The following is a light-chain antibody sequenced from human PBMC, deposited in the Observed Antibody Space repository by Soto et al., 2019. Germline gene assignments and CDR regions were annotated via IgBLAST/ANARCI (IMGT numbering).Light chain of an antibody. CDR2: KAS. V-gene: IGKV1-5*03. J-gene: IGKJ5*01. CDR3: QQRSSWPS. CDR1: QTISSW. Sequence: QMTQSPSSLSASVGDRVTITCRASQTISSWLAWYQQKPGKAPKLLIYKASTLKSGVTSRFSGSGSGTEFTLTISSLEPEDFAVYHCQQRSSWPSVGQGTRLEIK.